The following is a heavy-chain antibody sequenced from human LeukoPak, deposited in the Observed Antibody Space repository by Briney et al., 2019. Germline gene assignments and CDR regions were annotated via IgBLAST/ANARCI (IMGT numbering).Heavy chain of an antibody. V-gene: IGHV1-46*01. CDR1: GYTFTSYY. CDR2: INPSGGST. CDR3: AREAPVGSVFDDVGHFDY. D-gene: IGHD1-26*01. Sequence: ASVKVSCKASGYTFTSYYMHWVRQAPGQGLEWMGIINPSGGSTSYAQKFQGRVTMTRDTSTSTVYMELNNLRSEDTALYYCAREAPVGSVFDDVGHFDYWGQGTLVTVSS. J-gene: IGHJ4*02.